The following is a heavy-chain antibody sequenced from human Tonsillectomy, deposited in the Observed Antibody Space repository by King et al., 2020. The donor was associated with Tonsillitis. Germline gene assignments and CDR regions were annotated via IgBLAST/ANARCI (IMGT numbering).Heavy chain of an antibody. CDR2: IYTSGST. J-gene: IGHJ6*03. Sequence: VPLQESGPGLVKPSQTLSLTCTVSGGSISSGSYYWRWVRQPAGKGLEWMGRIYTSGSTNYNPSLKSRVTMSVDTSKNQFSLKLSSVTAADTAVYYCARCPNYDILTGYYRDYYYYYMDVWGKGTTVTVSS. CDR1: GGSISSGSYY. CDR3: ARCPNYDILTGYYRDYYYYYMDV. V-gene: IGHV4-61*02. D-gene: IGHD3-9*01.